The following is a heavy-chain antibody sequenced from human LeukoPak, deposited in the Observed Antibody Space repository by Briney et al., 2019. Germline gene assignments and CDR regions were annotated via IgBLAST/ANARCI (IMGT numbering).Heavy chain of an antibody. CDR2: ISAYNGNT. CDR1: GYTFTSYG. J-gene: IGHJ5*02. Sequence: ASVKVSCKASGYTFTSYGISWVRQAPGQGLEWMGWISAYNGNTNHAQKLQGRVTMTTDTSTSTAYMELRSLRSDDTAVYYCARGNYDYVWGSYRYCWFDPWGQGTLVTVSS. V-gene: IGHV1-18*01. CDR3: ARGNYDYVWGSYRYCWFDP. D-gene: IGHD3-16*02.